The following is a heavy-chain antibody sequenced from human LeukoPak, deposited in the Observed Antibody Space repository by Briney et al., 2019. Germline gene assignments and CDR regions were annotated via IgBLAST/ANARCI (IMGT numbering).Heavy chain of an antibody. CDR3: ARDKTEYYYYYYMDV. D-gene: IGHD1-14*01. CDR1: GFTFSGYA. CDR2: IRYDGSNK. Sequence: GGSLRLSCAASGFTFSGYAMTWVRQAPGKGLEWVAFIRYDGSNKYYADSVKGRFTISRDNAKNTLYLQMNSLRAEDTAVYYCARDKTEYYYYYYMDVWGKGTTVTVSS. J-gene: IGHJ6*03. V-gene: IGHV3-33*08.